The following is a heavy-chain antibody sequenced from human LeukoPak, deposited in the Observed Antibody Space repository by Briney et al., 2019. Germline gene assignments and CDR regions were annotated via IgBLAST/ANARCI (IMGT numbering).Heavy chain of an antibody. J-gene: IGHJ4*02. CDR2: ISAYNGNT. D-gene: IGHD3-16*02. CDR3: ARVESRYDYVWGSYRYTEDY. CDR1: GYTFTSYG. Sequence: ASVNVSCKASGYTFTSYGISWVRQAPGQGLEWMGWISAYNGNTNYAQKLQGRVTMTTDTSTSTAYMELRSLRSDDTAVYYCARVESRYDYVWGSYRYTEDYWGQGTLVTVSS. V-gene: IGHV1-18*01.